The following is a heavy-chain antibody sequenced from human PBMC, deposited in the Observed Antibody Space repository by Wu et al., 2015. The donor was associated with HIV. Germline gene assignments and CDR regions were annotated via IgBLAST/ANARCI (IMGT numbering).Heavy chain of an antibody. CDR1: GYTFANYY. CDR3: ARDATPVTTEFDY. J-gene: IGHJ4*02. D-gene: IGHD4-11*01. CDR2: INPSGGST. V-gene: IGHV1-2*02. Sequence: QVRLVQSGAEVKKPGASVKVSCGTSGYTFANYYIHWLRQAPGQGLEWMAWINPSGGSTIYSENFGGRVTVTRDTSMKTVYMELDSLTSGDTAVYYCARDATPVTTEFDYWGQGTLITVSS.